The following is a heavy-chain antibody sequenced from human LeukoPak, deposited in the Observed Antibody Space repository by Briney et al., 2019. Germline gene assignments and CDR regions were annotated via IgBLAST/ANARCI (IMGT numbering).Heavy chain of an antibody. V-gene: IGHV4-39*07. D-gene: IGHD1-26*01. Sequence: PSETLSLTCTVSGGSISSSSYYWGWIRQPPGKGLEWIGSIYYSGSTYYNPSLKSRVTISVDTSKNQFSLKLSSVTAADTAVYYCARMGLRRELLLSVDWFDPWGQGTLVTVSS. J-gene: IGHJ5*02. CDR1: GGSISSSSYY. CDR2: IYYSGST. CDR3: ARMGLRRELLLSVDWFDP.